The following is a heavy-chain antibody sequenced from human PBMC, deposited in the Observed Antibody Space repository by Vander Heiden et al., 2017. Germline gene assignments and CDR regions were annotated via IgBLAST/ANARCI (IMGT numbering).Heavy chain of an antibody. CDR3: AKVSQGGWYGALDY. CDR1: GFTFSSYA. Sequence: EVQLLESGGGLVQPGGSLRLSCAASGFTFSSYAMSWVRQAPGRGLEWVSAIRGSGGSTYYADSVKGRFTISRDNSKNTLYLQMNSLRAEDTAVYYCAKVSQGGWYGALDYWGQGTLVTVSS. V-gene: IGHV3-23*01. CDR2: IRGSGGST. D-gene: IGHD6-19*01. J-gene: IGHJ4*02.